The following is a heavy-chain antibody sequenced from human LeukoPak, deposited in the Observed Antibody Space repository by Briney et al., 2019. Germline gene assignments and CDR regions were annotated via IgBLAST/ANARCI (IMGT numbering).Heavy chain of an antibody. CDR1: GFTFSSYG. CDR2: IWYDGSNK. J-gene: IGHJ3*02. V-gene: IGHV3-33*01. Sequence: PGGSLRLSCAASGFTFSSYGMHWVRQAPGKGLEWVVVIWYDGSNKYYADSVKGRFTISRDNSKNTLYLQMNSLRAEDTAVYYYARDPGDYYGSGSSDAFDIWGQGTMVTVSS. CDR3: ARDPGDYYGSGSSDAFDI. D-gene: IGHD3-10*01.